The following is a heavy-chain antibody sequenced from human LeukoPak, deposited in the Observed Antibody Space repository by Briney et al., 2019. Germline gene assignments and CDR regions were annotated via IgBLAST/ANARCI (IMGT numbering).Heavy chain of an antibody. Sequence: GSLRLSCAASGFTFSSYAMSWVRQAPGKGLEWVSAVSGSGGSTYYADSVKGRFTISRDNSKNTLYLQMNSLRAEDTAVYYYAKVGDVGYYDFWSGYLSPHFDYWGQGTLVTVSS. CDR1: GFTFSSYA. CDR2: VSGSGGST. D-gene: IGHD3-3*01. J-gene: IGHJ4*02. CDR3: AKVGDVGYYDFWSGYLSPHFDY. V-gene: IGHV3-23*01.